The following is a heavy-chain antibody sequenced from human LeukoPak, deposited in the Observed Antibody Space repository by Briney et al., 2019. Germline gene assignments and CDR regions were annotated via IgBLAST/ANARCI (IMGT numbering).Heavy chain of an antibody. CDR1: GFTLSSYT. J-gene: IGHJ6*02. CDR3: AGESSYGPGMDV. Sequence: PGGSLRLSCAASGFTLSSYTMNWVRQAPGKGLEWLSDISSSGSIISYADSVRGRFTISRDNAENSLYLQMDSLRDEDTAVYYCAGESSYGPGMDVWGQGTTVTVSS. D-gene: IGHD2-2*01. V-gene: IGHV3-48*02. CDR2: ISSSGSII.